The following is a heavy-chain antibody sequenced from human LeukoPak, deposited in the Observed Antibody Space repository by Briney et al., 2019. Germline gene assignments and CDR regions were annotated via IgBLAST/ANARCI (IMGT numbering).Heavy chain of an antibody. J-gene: IGHJ6*03. Sequence: PSETLSLTCTVSVYSITRGYYWGWIRQPPGKGLEWIGSIHHSGNTYYNPSLKSRVTISVDTSKNQFSLKLSSVTAADTAVYYCARVPRIAAAGTYYYYMDVWGKGTTVTISS. CDR3: ARVPRIAAAGTYYYYMDV. V-gene: IGHV4-38-2*02. CDR1: VYSITRGYY. CDR2: IHHSGNT. D-gene: IGHD6-13*01.